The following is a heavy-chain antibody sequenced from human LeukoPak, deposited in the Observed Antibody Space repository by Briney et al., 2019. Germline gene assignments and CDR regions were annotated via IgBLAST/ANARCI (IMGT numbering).Heavy chain of an antibody. J-gene: IGHJ6*02. V-gene: IGHV5-51*01. CDR2: IYPGDSDT. Sequence: GESLKISCKGSGYSFTSYWIGWVRQMPGKGLEWMGIIYPGDSDTRYSPSFQGQVTISADKSISTAYLQWSSLKASDTAMYYYASSSWYTNYYYYGMDVWGQGTTVTVSS. CDR1: GYSFTSYW. CDR3: ASSSWYTNYYYYGMDV. D-gene: IGHD6-13*01.